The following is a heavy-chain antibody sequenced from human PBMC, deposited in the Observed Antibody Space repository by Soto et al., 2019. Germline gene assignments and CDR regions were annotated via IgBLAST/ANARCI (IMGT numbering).Heavy chain of an antibody. Sequence: AVKVSCKGSGGTFSSYAISWVRQAPGQGLEWMGGIIPIFGTANYAQKFQGRVTITADKSTSTAYMELSSLRSEDTAVYYCARGQIYITGTTRAFDIWGQGTMVTVSS. V-gene: IGHV1-69*06. CDR1: GGTFSSYA. CDR2: IIPIFGTA. J-gene: IGHJ3*02. CDR3: ARGQIYITGTTRAFDI. D-gene: IGHD1-20*01.